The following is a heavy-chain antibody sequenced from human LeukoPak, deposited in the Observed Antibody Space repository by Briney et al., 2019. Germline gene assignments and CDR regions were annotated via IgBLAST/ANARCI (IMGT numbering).Heavy chain of an antibody. CDR1: GGTFSSYA. V-gene: IGHV1-69*13. CDR3: ASKQITFGGVIAPEFDY. J-gene: IGHJ4*02. D-gene: IGHD3-16*02. Sequence: SVTVSCKASGGTFSSYAISWVRQAPGQGLEWMGGIIPIFGTANYAQKFQGRVTITADESTSTAYMELSSLRSEDTAVYYCASKQITFGGVIAPEFDYWGQGALVTVSS. CDR2: IIPIFGTA.